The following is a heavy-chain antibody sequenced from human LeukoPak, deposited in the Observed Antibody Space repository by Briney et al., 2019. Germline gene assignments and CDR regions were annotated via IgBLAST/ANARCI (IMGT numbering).Heavy chain of an antibody. CDR2: ISGGGTT. V-gene: IGHV3-23*01. CDR3: AKDGDH. J-gene: IGHJ4*02. CDR1: GFVFSNYA. Sequence: GGSLRLSCAASGFVFSNYAMSWVRQAPGKGLEWVSAISGGGTTFYAASVKGRITISRDNSNNTLYLQMNSLRAEDTAVYYCAKDGDHWGQGTLVTVSS.